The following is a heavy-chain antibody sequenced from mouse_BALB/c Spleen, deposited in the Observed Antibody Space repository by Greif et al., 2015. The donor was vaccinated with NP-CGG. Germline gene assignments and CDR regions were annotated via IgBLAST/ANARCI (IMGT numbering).Heavy chain of an antibody. CDR2: INPSTGYT. CDR3: ARGGWPFAY. V-gene: IGHV1-7*01. CDR1: GYTFTNYW. J-gene: IGHJ3*01. D-gene: IGHD1-1*02. Sequence: QVQLQQSGAELAKPGASVKMSCKASGYTFTNYWMHWVKQRPGQGLEWIGYINPSTGYTEYNQKFKDKATLTADKSSSTAYMQLSSLTSEDSAAYYCARGGWPFAYWGQGTLVTVSA.